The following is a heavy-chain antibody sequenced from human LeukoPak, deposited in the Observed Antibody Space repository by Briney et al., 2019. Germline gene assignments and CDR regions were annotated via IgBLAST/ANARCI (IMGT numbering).Heavy chain of an antibody. CDR2: ISYDGSDK. J-gene: IGHJ6*02. D-gene: IGHD5-18*01. CDR1: GFTFSSHG. CDR3: AKRRTVDTAMVTHYYGMDV. V-gene: IGHV3-30*18. Sequence: GRALRLSCAASGFTFSSHGIHWVSQAPGKGLEWVAVISYDGSDKYYADSVKGRFTISRDNSKNTVYLQMNSLRPEDTAVYYCAKRRTVDTAMVTHYYGMDVWGQGTTVTVSS.